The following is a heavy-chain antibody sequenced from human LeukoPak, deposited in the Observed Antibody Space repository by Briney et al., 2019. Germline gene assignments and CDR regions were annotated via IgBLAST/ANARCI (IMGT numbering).Heavy chain of an antibody. Sequence: PSETLSLTCTVSGGSISSYYWSWIRQPPGKGLEWIGYIYYSGSTNYNPSLKSRVTLSVDTSKNQFSLKLSSVTAADTAVYYCARDRRKLGLDYWGQGTLVTVSS. D-gene: IGHD1-26*01. CDR3: ARDRRKLGLDY. CDR1: GGSISSYY. J-gene: IGHJ4*02. CDR2: IYYSGST. V-gene: IGHV4-59*01.